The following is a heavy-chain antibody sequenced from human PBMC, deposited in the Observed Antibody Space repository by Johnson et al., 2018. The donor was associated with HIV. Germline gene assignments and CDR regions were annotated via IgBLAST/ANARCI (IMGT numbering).Heavy chain of an antibody. CDR2: IRYDGSNK. D-gene: IGHD2-21*02. CDR3: AGGVTVAFDI. J-gene: IGHJ3*02. Sequence: QVQLVESGGGVVQPGGSLTLYCAASGFSFSSYGMHWVRQAPGKGLEWVTFIRYDGSNKYYADSVKGRFTISRDNSKNTLYVQMNSLRAEDTAVYYCAGGVTVAFDIWGPGTMVTVSS. CDR1: GFSFSSYG. V-gene: IGHV3-30*02.